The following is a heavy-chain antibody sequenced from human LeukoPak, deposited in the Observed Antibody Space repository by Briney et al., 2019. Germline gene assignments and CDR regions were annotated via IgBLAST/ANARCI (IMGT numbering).Heavy chain of an antibody. CDR1: GGSISSYY. CDR2: IYYSGST. CDR3: ARVNSGYDYSFYYYYYMDV. J-gene: IGHJ6*03. D-gene: IGHD5-12*01. Sequence: SETLSLTCTVSGGSISSYYWSWIRQPPGKGLEWIGYIYYSGSTNYNPSLKSRVTISVDTSKNQFSLKLSSVTAADTAVYYCARVNSGYDYSFYYYYYMDVWGKGTTVTVSS. V-gene: IGHV4-59*01.